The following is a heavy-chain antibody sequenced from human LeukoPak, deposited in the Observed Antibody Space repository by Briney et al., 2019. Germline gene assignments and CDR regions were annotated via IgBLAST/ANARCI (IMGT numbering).Heavy chain of an antibody. CDR2: ISGSGGST. J-gene: IGHJ4*02. D-gene: IGHD3-10*01. Sequence: GGTLRLSCAASGFTFSSYGMSWVRQAPGKGLEWVSAISGSGGSTYYADSVKGRFTISRDNSKNTLYLEVISLTAEDTAVYYCAKDDAWLRFGEWSQGTLVTVSS. CDR1: GFTFSSYG. V-gene: IGHV3-23*01. CDR3: AKDDAWLRFGE.